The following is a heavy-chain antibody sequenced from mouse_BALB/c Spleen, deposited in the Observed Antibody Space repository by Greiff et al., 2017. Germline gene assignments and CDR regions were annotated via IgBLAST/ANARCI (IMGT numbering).Heavy chain of an antibody. J-gene: IGHJ3*01. CDR2: ISDGGSYT. V-gene: IGHV5-4*02. Sequence: EVKLEESGGGLVKPGGSLKLSCAASGFTFSDYYMYWVRQTPEKRLEWVATISDGGSYTYYPDSVKGRFTISRDNAKNNLYLQMSSLKSEDTAMYYCARAPYGNYVSFAYWGQGTLVTVSA. CDR3: ARAPYGNYVSFAY. D-gene: IGHD2-1*01. CDR1: GFTFSDYY.